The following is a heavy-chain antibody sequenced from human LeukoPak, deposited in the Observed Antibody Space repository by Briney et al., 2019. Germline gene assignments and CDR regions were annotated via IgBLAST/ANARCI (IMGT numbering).Heavy chain of an antibody. CDR3: ASSIAAAGTSPFDY. V-gene: IGHV4-4*02. J-gene: IGHJ4*02. CDR1: GGSISSSNW. D-gene: IGHD6-13*01. Sequence: SETLSLTCAVSGGSISSSNWWSWVRQPPGEGLEWIGEIYHSGSTNYNPSLKSRVTISVDTSKNQFSLKLSSVTAADTAVYYCASSIAAAGTSPFDYWGQGTLVTVSS. CDR2: IYHSGST.